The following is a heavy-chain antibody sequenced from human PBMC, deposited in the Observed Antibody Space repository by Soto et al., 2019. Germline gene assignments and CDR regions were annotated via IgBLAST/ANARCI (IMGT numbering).Heavy chain of an antibody. V-gene: IGHV4-61*01. D-gene: IGHD2-15*01. Sequence: QVHLEESGPGLVKPSETLSLRCTVSNRSVRSDTHYWTWMRQSPGRGLEWIGHVYHVGSTHYNPSLESRVTISIDTSKNHCSLEVHSVTAADSAVYFCASMKIEVAVSVDNWGSGIEVAVSS. CDR3: ASMKIEVAVSVDN. CDR1: NRSVRSDTHY. CDR2: VYHVGST. J-gene: IGHJ4*02.